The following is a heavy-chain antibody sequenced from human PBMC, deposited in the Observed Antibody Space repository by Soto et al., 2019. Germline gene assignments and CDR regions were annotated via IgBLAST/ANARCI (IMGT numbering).Heavy chain of an antibody. J-gene: IGHJ5*02. Sequence: QVQLVQSGAEVKKPGASVKVSCRASGYTFTSYDINWVRQATGQGLEWMGWMNPNSGNTGYAQKFQGRVTMTRNTSISTAYMALSSLRSENTAVYYCARRKRRSSSSWFDPWGQGTLVTVSS. CDR1: GYTFTSYD. D-gene: IGHD6-6*01. V-gene: IGHV1-8*01. CDR3: ARRKRRSSSSWFDP. CDR2: MNPNSGNT.